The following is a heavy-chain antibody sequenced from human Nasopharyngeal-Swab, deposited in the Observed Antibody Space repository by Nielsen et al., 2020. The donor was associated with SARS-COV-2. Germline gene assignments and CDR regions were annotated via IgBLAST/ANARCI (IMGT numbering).Heavy chain of an antibody. V-gene: IGHV3-21*01. D-gene: IGHD3-10*01. CDR1: GFRFSDYS. CDR2: ISGSGDFI. CDR3: ARDLGDYYYYYMDV. Sequence: GESLKISCAASGFRFSDYSMNWVRQAPGKGPEWVSFISGSGDFIYYADSVKGRFTISRDNARNSLYLQMNSLRAEDTAIYYCARDLGDYYYYYMDVWGKGTTVTVSS. J-gene: IGHJ6*03.